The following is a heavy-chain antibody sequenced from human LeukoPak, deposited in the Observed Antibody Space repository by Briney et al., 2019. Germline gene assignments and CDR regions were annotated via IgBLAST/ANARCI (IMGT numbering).Heavy chain of an antibody. J-gene: IGHJ4*02. V-gene: IGHV3-11*06. CDR3: ARSNYYDSFFPDDY. CDR1: GFTFCDYH. CDR2: ISCGSRYT. D-gene: IGHD3-22*01. Sequence: GGSLRLLCAASGFTFCDYHMRWLPHAPGRGLVWVSYISCGSRYTHHGDSEKGRFTISRDNAKNSLYLQMNSLGAEDTAVYYCARSNYYDSFFPDDYWGQGALVTVSS.